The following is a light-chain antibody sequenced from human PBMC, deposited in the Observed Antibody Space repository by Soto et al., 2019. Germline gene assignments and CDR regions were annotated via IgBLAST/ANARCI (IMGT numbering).Light chain of an antibody. CDR2: DAS. J-gene: IGKJ1*01. CDR1: QSISTW. V-gene: IGKV1-5*01. Sequence: DVQMTQSPSTLSASVGDRVTITCRASQSISTWLAWYQQKPGKAPNLLIYDASSLESGVPSRFSGSGSGTEFTLTITSLQPDDFAIYYCQQYNTYSTFGQGTKVEI. CDR3: QQYNTYST.